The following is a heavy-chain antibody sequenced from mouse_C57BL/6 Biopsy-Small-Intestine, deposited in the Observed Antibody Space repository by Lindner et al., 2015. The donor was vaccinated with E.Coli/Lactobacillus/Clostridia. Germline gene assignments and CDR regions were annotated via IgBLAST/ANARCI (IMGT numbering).Heavy chain of an antibody. V-gene: IGHV1-82*01. Sequence: VQLQESGPELVKPGASVKISRKASGYAFSSSWMNWVKQRPGKGLEWIGRIYPGDGDTNYNGKFKGKATLTADKSSSTAYMQLNSLTSEDSAVYFCAEIYYDYDDEGDYWGQGTSVTVSS. CDR2: IYPGDGDT. CDR1: GYAFSSSW. D-gene: IGHD2-4*01. CDR3: AEIYYDYDDEGDY. J-gene: IGHJ4*01.